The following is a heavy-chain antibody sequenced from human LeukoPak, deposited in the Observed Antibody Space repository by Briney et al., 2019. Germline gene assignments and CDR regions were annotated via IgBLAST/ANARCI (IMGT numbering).Heavy chain of an antibody. CDR3: ARGRDGYNYFDY. D-gene: IGHD5-24*01. CDR1: GGTFSSYA. V-gene: IGHV1-69*13. J-gene: IGHJ4*02. CDR2: IIPTFGTA. Sequence: SVKVSCKASGGTFSSYAISWVRQAPGQGLEWMGGIIPTFGTANYAQKFQGRVTITADESTSTAYMELSSLRSEDTAVYYCARGRDGYNYFDYWGQGTLVTVSS.